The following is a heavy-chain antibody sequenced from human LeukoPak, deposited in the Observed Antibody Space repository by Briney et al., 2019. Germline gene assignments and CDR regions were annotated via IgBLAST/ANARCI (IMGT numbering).Heavy chain of an antibody. CDR2: VHISGST. CDR3: ARGVVAAPPTLDY. CDR1: GGSISSRSYC. Sequence: SQTLSLTCTVSGGSISSRSYCWSWIRQPAGKGLEWIGRVHISGSTNYNSSLKSRVTISVDTSKNQFSLKLNSVTAADTAVYYCARGVVAAPPTLDYWGQGTLVTVSS. D-gene: IGHD2-15*01. V-gene: IGHV4-61*02. J-gene: IGHJ4*02.